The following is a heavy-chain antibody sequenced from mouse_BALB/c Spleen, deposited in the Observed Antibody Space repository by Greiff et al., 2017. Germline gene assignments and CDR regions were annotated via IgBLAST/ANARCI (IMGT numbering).Heavy chain of an antibody. CDR1: GYSITSDYA. D-gene: IGHD2-1*01. J-gene: IGHJ4*01. CDR3: ARGNYDYAMDY. CDR2: ISYSGST. Sequence: DVQLQESGPGLVKPSQSLSLTCTVTGYSITSDYAWNWIRQFPGNKLEWMGYISYSGSTSYNPSLKSRISITRDTSKNQFFLQLNSVTTEDTATYYCARGNYDYAMDYWGQGTSVTVSS. V-gene: IGHV3-2*02.